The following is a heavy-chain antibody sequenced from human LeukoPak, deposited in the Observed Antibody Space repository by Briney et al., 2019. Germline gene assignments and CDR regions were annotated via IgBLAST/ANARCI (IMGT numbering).Heavy chain of an antibody. V-gene: IGHV4-59*01. CDR3: ARESSSGFDY. D-gene: IGHD2-2*01. J-gene: IGHJ4*02. CDR1: GGSISSYY. CDR2: IYYSGST. Sequence: SETLSLTCTVSGGSISSYYWSWLRQPPGKGLEWIGYIYYSGSTNYNPSLKSRVTISVDTSKNQFSLKLSSVTAADTAVYYCARESSSGFDYWGQGTLVTVSS.